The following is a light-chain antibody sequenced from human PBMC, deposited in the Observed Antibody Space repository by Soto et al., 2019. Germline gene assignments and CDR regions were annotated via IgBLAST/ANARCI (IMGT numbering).Light chain of an antibody. CDR3: QHYDFSPT. J-gene: IGKJ4*01. CDR2: GAS. V-gene: IGKV3-20*01. CDR1: LSVRTNS. Sequence: EVVLTQSPGTLSLSPGERATLSCRASLSVRTNSLAWYQQKPGQAPRLLIYGASSRATGIPDRFSGSGSGTDFTLTINKLEPEDFALYYCQHYDFSPTFGGGTKVEI.